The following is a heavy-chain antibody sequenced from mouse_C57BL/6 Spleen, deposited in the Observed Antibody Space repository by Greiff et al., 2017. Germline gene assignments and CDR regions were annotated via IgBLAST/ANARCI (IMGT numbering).Heavy chain of an antibody. CDR3: ARGDGEYYFDY. J-gene: IGHJ2*01. D-gene: IGHD2-13*01. V-gene: IGHV1-22*01. Sequence: EVKLVESGPELVKPGASVKMSCKASGYTFTDYNMHWVKQSHGKSLEWIGYINPNNGGTSYNQKFKGKATLTVNKSSSTAYMELRSLTSEDSAVYYCARGDGEYYFDYWGQGTTLTVSS. CDR2: INPNNGGT. CDR1: GYTFTDYN.